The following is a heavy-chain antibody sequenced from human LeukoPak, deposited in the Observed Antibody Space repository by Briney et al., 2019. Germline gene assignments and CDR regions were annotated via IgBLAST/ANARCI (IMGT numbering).Heavy chain of an antibody. D-gene: IGHD2-2*01. Sequence: GGSLRLSCAVSGFTFSSYEMNWVRQAPGKGLEWLSHISTTGTTIYYAESLKGRFTISRDNAKNSLWLQMNSPRAEDTAVYYCARRYCSSTSCLLDYWGQGTLVTVSS. V-gene: IGHV3-48*03. J-gene: IGHJ4*02. CDR3: ARRYCSSTSCLLDY. CDR1: GFTFSSYE. CDR2: ISTTGTTI.